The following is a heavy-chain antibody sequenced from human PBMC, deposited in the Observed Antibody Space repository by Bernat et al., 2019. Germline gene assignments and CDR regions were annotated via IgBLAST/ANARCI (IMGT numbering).Heavy chain of an antibody. D-gene: IGHD2-21*02. CDR3: ARSPVTGGRYYYFDY. Sequence: QVQLVESGGGVVQPGGSLRLSCAASGFTFSTYGMHWVRQAPGKGLEWVAVIWYDGSKQDHTDSVKGRFTISRDNSKNTLYLQMNTLRAGDTAVYYCARSPVTGGRYYYFDYWGQGTLVTVSS. CDR1: GFTFSTYG. J-gene: IGHJ4*01. CDR2: IWYDGSKQ. V-gene: IGHV3-33*01.